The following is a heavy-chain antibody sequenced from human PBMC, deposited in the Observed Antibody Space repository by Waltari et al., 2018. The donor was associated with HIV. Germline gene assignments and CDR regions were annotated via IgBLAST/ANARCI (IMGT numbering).Heavy chain of an antibody. V-gene: IGHV3-74*01. Sequence: EVPLVESGGGLVQPGGSLRLSCSASGFTFRSYWMPWVRQAPGTGLVWVSGIKRDGSTIRYADSVKGRFTISRDNAKNTLYLQMNSLRAEDTALYYCARGQYYSMDVWGQGTTVTVSS. CDR2: IKRDGSTI. D-gene: IGHD3-10*01. J-gene: IGHJ6*02. CDR1: GFTFRSYW. CDR3: ARGQYYSMDV.